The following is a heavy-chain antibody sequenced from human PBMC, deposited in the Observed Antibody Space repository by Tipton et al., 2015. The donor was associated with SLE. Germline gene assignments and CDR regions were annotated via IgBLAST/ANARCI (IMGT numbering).Heavy chain of an antibody. CDR3: ARVREYYDFWSGTRPYYYGMDV. V-gene: IGHV4-59*01. J-gene: IGHJ6*02. D-gene: IGHD3-3*01. CDR2: IYYSGST. CDR1: GGSITSYY. Sequence: TLSLTCTVSGGSITSYYWSWIRQPPGKGLEWIGYIYYSGSTNYNPSLKSRVTISVDTSKNQFSLKLSSVTAADTAVYYCARVREYYDFWSGTRPYYYGMDVWGQGTTVTVSS.